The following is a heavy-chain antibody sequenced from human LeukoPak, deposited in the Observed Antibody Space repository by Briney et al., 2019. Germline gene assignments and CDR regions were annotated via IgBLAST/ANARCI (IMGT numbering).Heavy chain of an antibody. D-gene: IGHD5-12*01. CDR1: GGSFSGYY. V-gene: IGHV4-34*01. CDR3: ARRGYSGYDPTFFDY. J-gene: IGHJ4*02. Sequence: PSQTLSLTCAVYGGSFSGYYWSWIRQPPGKGLERIGEINHSGSTNYNLSLKSRVTISVDTSKNQFSLKLSSVTAADTAVYYCARRGYSGYDPTFFDYWGQGTLVTVSS. CDR2: INHSGST.